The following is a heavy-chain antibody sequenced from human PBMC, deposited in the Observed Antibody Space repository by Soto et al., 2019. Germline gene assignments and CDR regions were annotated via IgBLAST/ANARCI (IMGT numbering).Heavy chain of an antibody. J-gene: IGHJ4*02. D-gene: IGHD2-15*01. CDR3: AKDRGRYCSGGGCLLFDD. Sequence: QVQLVESGGGVVQPGRSLRLSCAASDFTFSDYVMHWVRQAPGKGLEWVARISYDGNYKYYVDPVKGRFTISRDTSKNTLFLQMNSLKAEDTAVYYCAKDRGRYCSGGGCLLFDDWGQGTLVTVSS. CDR2: ISYDGNYK. V-gene: IGHV3-30*18. CDR1: DFTFSDYV.